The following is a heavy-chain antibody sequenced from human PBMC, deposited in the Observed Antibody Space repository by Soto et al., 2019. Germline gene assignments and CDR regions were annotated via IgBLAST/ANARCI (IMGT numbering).Heavy chain of an antibody. CDR2: IFPLTDIP. Sequence: QVQLVQSGTEVKKPGSSVKVSCKASGGTFRNYPINWVRQAPGQGLEWMGSIFPLTDIPDYAQNFQARLTMSADKSTSTAYTELSSLTSDDTAMYFCARGPLVVLNYFESWGQGTLVTVSS. CDR1: GGTFRNYP. CDR3: ARGPLVVLNYFES. V-gene: IGHV1-69*02. J-gene: IGHJ4*02.